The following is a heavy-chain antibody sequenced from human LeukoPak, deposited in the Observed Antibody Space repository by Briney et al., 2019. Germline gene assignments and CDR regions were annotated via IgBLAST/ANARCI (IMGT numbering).Heavy chain of an antibody. CDR1: GFTVSSNY. CDR2: IYSGGST. Sequence: PGGSLRLSCVASGFTVSSNYMSWVRQAPGKGLEWVSVIYSGGSTYYADSVKGRFTISRDNSKNTLYLQMNSLRAEDTAVYYCARVRYYYGSGSYRGFYYFDYWGQGTLVTVSS. CDR3: ARVRYYYGSGSYRGFYYFDY. D-gene: IGHD3-10*01. V-gene: IGHV3-66*01. J-gene: IGHJ4*02.